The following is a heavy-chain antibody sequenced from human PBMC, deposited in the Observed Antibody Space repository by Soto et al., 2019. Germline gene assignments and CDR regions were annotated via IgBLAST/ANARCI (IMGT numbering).Heavy chain of an antibody. CDR2: ISSSGSTI. CDR3: ARDEGGSSWYRLDAFDI. CDR1: GFTFSEYY. Sequence: PGGSLRLSCAASGFTFSEYYMSWIRQAPGKGLEWVSYISSSGSTIYYADSVKGRFTISRDNAKNSLYLQMNTLRAEDTAMYYCARDEGGSSWYRLDAFDIWGQGTMVTVSS. D-gene: IGHD6-13*01. J-gene: IGHJ3*02. V-gene: IGHV3-11*01.